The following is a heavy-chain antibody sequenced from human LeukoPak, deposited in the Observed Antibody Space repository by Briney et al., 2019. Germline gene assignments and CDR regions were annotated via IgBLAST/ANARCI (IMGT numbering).Heavy chain of an antibody. J-gene: IGHJ4*02. CDR2: IYYSGST. D-gene: IGHD3-22*01. V-gene: IGHV4-59*01. Sequence: SQTLSLTSTVSGGSISSYYWSWTRQPPGKGLEWIGYIYYSGSTNYNPSLKSRVTISVDTSKNQFSLKLSSVTAADTAVYYCARFYYDSRGYRYYFDYWGQGTLVTVSS. CDR3: ARFYYDSRGYRYYFDY. CDR1: GGSISSYY.